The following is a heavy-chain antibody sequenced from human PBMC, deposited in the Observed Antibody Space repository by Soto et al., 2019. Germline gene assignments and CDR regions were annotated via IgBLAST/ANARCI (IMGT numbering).Heavy chain of an antibody. J-gene: IGHJ4*02. Sequence: ASVKVSCKASGYTFTSYGISWVRQAPGQGLEWMGWISAYNGNTNYAQKLQGRVTMTTDTSTSTAYMELRSLRSDDTAVYYCARDHRITIFGVVIIGNFDDWGQGTLVTVSS. D-gene: IGHD3-3*01. CDR2: ISAYNGNT. CDR1: GYTFTSYG. V-gene: IGHV1-18*01. CDR3: ARDHRITIFGVVIIGNFDD.